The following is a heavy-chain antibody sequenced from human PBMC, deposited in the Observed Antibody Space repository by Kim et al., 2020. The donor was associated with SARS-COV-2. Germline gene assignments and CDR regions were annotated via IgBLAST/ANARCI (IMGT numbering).Heavy chain of an antibody. CDR2: INHSGST. CDR3: ARGNLRYCSSTSCYAPTFDY. Sequence: SETLSLTCAVYGGSFSGYYWSWIRQPPGKGLEWIGEINHSGSTNYNPSLKSRVTISVDTSKNQFSLKLSSVTAADTAVYYCARGNLRYCSSTSCYAPTFDYWGQGTLVTVSS. CDR1: GGSFSGYY. D-gene: IGHD2-2*01. J-gene: IGHJ4*02. V-gene: IGHV4-34*01.